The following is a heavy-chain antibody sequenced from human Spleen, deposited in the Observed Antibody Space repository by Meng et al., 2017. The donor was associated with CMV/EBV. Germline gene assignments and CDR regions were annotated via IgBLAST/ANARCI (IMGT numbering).Heavy chain of an antibody. Sequence: GESLKISCAASGFTFSSYSMNWVRQAPGKGLEWVSAISGSGRSIYYADSVKGRFTISRDNSKNTLYLQMNSLRAGDTAVYYCAKDDYNSSPRRFDSWGQGTLVTVSS. D-gene: IGHD4/OR15-4a*01. CDR3: AKDDYNSSPRRFDS. J-gene: IGHJ5*01. CDR2: ISGSGRSI. CDR1: GFTFSSYS. V-gene: IGHV3-23*01.